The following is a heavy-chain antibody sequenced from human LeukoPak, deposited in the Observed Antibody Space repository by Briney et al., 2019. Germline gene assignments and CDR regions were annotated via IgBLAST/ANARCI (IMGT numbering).Heavy chain of an antibody. Sequence: GGSLRLSCAASGFTFSSYGMHWVRQAPGKGLEWVAVISHDGSNKYYADSVKGRFTISRDNSKHTLYLQMNSLRAEDTAVYYCAKEAYYSDGGARPGDYWGQGTLVAVSS. V-gene: IGHV3-30*18. CDR2: ISHDGSNK. CDR3: AKEAYYSDGGARPGDY. D-gene: IGHD3-22*01. CDR1: GFTFSSYG. J-gene: IGHJ4*02.